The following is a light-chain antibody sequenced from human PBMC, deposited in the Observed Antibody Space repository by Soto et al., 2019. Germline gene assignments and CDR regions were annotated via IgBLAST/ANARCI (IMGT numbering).Light chain of an antibody. Sequence: IVMTPSPDSLAVSLGEGATIKCNSSQSVLNSFDNKKHLAWYQKKPGQPPNLLIYWASIRESGVPDRFSVSGSGTDLTLPISSLQAEDVAVYYCQQYSSAPLTFGQGTRLAI. V-gene: IGKV4-1*01. J-gene: IGKJ5*01. CDR2: WAS. CDR1: QSVLNSFDNKKH. CDR3: QQYSSAPLT.